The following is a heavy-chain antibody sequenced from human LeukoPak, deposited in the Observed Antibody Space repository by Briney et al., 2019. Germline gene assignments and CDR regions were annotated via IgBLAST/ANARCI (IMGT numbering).Heavy chain of an antibody. V-gene: IGHV4-4*07. CDR3: ARDPYKQWLVDLPNDAFDI. CDR1: GGSISSYY. CDR2: IYSSGST. D-gene: IGHD6-19*01. Sequence: SETLSLTCTVSGGSISSYYWSWIRQPAGKGLEWIGRIYSSGSTNYNPSLKSRVTMSVDTSKNQFSLRLSSVTAADTAVYYCARDPYKQWLVDLPNDAFDIWGQGTMVTVSS. J-gene: IGHJ3*02.